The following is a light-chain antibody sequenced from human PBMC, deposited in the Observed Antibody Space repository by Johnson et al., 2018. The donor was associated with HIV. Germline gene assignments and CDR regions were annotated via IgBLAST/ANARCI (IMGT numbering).Light chain of an antibody. V-gene: IGLV1-51*01. CDR1: SSNIGNNR. CDR3: GTWDNSLSAYV. CDR2: DNN. Sequence: QYVLTQPPSVYAAPGQKVTISCYGSSSNIGNNRVSWYQQLPGTAPKLLIYDNNKRPSGIPDRFSGSKSGTSATLGITGLQTGDEADYYCGTWDNSLSAYVFGTGTKVTVL. J-gene: IGLJ1*01.